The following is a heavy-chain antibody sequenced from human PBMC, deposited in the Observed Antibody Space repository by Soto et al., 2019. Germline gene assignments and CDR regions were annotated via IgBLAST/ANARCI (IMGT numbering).Heavy chain of an antibody. CDR2: INSDGSST. CDR1: GFTFSSSW. V-gene: IGHV3-74*03. CDR3: GRLGVWSGAYYYMDV. J-gene: IGHJ6*03. Sequence: GGSLRLSCAASGFTFSSSWMDWVRQGPGKGLVWVSRINSDGSSTKYADSVKGRFTISRDNAKNTLFLQMNSARADDTAVYYCGRLGVWSGAYYYMDVWGKGTTVTVSS. D-gene: IGHD3-3*01.